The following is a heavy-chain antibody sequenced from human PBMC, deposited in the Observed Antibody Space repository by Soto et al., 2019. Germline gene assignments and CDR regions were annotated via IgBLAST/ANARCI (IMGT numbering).Heavy chain of an antibody. J-gene: IGHJ4*02. CDR2: IYYSGST. D-gene: IGHD2-15*01. CDR1: GGSISSGDYY. CDR3: AREVGYCSGGSCYDYFDY. Sequence: SETLSLTCTVSGGSISSGDYYWSWIRQPPGKGLEWIGYIYYSGSTYYNPSLKSRVTISVDTSKNQFSLKLSSVTAADTAVYYCAREVGYCSGGSCYDYFDYWGQGTLVTVSS. V-gene: IGHV4-30-4*01.